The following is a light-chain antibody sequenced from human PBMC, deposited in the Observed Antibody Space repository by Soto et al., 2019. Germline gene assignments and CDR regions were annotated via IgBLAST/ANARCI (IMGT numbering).Light chain of an antibody. CDR2: GAS. V-gene: IGKV3-20*01. J-gene: IGKJ1*01. CDR1: QTIRSNY. Sequence: ETVLTQSPGTLSLSPGERATLSCRASQTIRSNYLAWYRQTPGQAPRLLIYGASNRATGIADRFSGSGSGTEFTLIISRLEPEDFALYYCQQYGSAPWTFGQGTKEEIK. CDR3: QQYGSAPWT.